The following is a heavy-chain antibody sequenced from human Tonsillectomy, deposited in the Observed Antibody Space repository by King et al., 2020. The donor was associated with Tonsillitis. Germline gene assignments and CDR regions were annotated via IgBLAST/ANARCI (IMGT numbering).Heavy chain of an antibody. J-gene: IGHJ4*02. CDR1: GFTFSGSA. D-gene: IGHD3-22*01. V-gene: IGHV3-73*02. CDR2: IRSKANSYAT. CDR3: TTYYYDCSGYYNFDY. Sequence: VQLVESGGGLVQPGGSLKLSCAASGFTFSGSAMHWVRQAPGKGLEWVGRIRSKANSYATAYAASVKCRFTISRDDSKNTAYLQMNSLKTEDTAVYYCTTYYYDCSGYYNFDYWGQGTLVTVSS.